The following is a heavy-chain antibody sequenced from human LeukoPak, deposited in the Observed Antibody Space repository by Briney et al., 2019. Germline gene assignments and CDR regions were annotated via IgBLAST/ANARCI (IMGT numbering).Heavy chain of an antibody. Sequence: SETLSLTCTVSGGSISSYYWSWIRQPPGKGLEWIGYIYYSGSTNYNPSLKSRVTISVDTSKNQFSLKLSSVTAADTAVYYCARVPGATGSGSRWSRQYCYYYRAVWGKGTTVTISS. D-gene: IGHD3-10*01. CDR2: IYYSGST. J-gene: IGHJ6*03. CDR3: ARVPGATGSGSRWSRQYCYYYRAV. V-gene: IGHV4-59*01. CDR1: GGSISSYY.